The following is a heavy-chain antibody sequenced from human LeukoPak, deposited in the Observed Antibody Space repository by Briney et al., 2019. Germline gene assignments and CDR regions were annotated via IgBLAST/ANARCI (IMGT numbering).Heavy chain of an antibody. Sequence: PSETLSLTCAVSGGSISSSNWWSWVRQPPGKGLEWIGEIYHSGSTNYNPSLKSRVTISVDKSKNQFSLKLSSVTAADTAVYYCARVSGYSNSWYPDDAFDIWGQGTRVTVSS. D-gene: IGHD6-13*01. V-gene: IGHV4-4*02. J-gene: IGHJ3*02. CDR1: GGSISSSNW. CDR2: IYHSGST. CDR3: ARVSGYSNSWYPDDAFDI.